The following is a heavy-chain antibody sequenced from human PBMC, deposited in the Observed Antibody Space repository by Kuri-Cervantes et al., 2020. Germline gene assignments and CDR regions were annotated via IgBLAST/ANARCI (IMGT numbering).Heavy chain of an antibody. V-gene: IGHV1-58*02. CDR1: GFTFTSSA. J-gene: IGHJ4*02. CDR2: IVVGSGNT. D-gene: IGHD3-22*01. CDR3: AREESRATYYYDRSGLCFDY. Sequence: SVKVSCKASGFTFTSSAMQWVRQARGQRLEWIGWIVVGSGNTNYAQKFQGRVTMTRDTSTSTVYMELSSLRSEDTAVYYCAREESRATYYYDRSGLCFDYWGQGTLVTVSS.